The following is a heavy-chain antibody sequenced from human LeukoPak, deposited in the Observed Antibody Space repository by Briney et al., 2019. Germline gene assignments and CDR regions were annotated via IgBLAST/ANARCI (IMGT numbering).Heavy chain of an antibody. V-gene: IGHV1-2*02. Sequence: ASVKVSCKASGYTFTGYYMNWVRQATGQGLEWMGWINPNSGGTSCAQKFQGRVTRARDTSISTAYMELSRLRSDDTAVYYCAREWIQLWLPRAGYYFDSWGQGTLVTVSS. J-gene: IGHJ4*02. CDR1: GYTFTGYY. CDR2: INPNSGGT. D-gene: IGHD5-18*01. CDR3: AREWIQLWLPRAGYYFDS.